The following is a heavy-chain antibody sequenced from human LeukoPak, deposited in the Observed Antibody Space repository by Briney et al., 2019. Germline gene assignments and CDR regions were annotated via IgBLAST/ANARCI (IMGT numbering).Heavy chain of an antibody. Sequence: SETLSLTCSDSGGSISSYFWNWIRHHAGKGLGWVGHIYDGGKTTYNPSLRGRATISVDTSSNQFSLELRSVTAADTAVYYCARDYIVETGVVAFDIWGQGTMVTVSS. D-gene: IGHD5-12*01. CDR3: ARDYIVETGVVAFDI. V-gene: IGHV4-4*07. CDR2: IYDGGKT. J-gene: IGHJ3*02. CDR1: GGSISSYF.